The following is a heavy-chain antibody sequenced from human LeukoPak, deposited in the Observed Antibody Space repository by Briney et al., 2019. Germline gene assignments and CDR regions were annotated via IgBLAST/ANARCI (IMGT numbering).Heavy chain of an antibody. V-gene: IGHV1-46*01. D-gene: IGHD1-1*01. J-gene: IGHJ4*02. CDR2: INPSDGGR. Sequence: ASVKVSCKASGYTFSSYYMHWARQAPGQGLEWMGIINPSDGGRTYSQKFQDRVTMTSNTSTTTVYMELSSLRSEDTAVYYCARGSTRSAWSDYWGQGTLVTVPS. CDR3: ARGSTRSAWSDY. CDR1: GYTFSSYY.